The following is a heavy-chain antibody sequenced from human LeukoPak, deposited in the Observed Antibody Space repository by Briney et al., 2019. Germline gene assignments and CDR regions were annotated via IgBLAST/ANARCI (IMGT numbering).Heavy chain of an antibody. CDR3: AVSHGTYDYYYYMDV. CDR2: IYYSGST. CDR1: GGSISSYY. J-gene: IGHJ6*03. V-gene: IGHV4-59*01. D-gene: IGHD5-18*01. Sequence: PSETLSLTCTVSGGSISSYYWSWIRQPPGKGLEWIGYIYYSGSTNYNPSLKSRVTISVDTSKNQFSLKLSSVTAADTAVYYCAVSHGTYDYYYYMDVWGKGTTVTVSS.